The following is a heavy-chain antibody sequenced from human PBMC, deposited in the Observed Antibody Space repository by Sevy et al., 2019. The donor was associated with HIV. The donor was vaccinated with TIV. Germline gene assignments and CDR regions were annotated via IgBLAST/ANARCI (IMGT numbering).Heavy chain of an antibody. J-gene: IGHJ4*02. CDR2: ISAYNGNT. CDR1: GYTFTSYG. D-gene: IGHD6-13*01. Sequence: ASVKVSCKAPGYTFTSYGISWVRQAPGQGLEWMGWISAYNGNTNYAQKLQGRVTMTTDTSTSTAYMELRSLRSDDTAVYYCARMIAAAPPLDYWGQGTLVTISS. CDR3: ARMIAAAPPLDY. V-gene: IGHV1-18*01.